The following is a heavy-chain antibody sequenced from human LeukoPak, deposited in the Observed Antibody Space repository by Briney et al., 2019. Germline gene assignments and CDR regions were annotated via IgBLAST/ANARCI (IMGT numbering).Heavy chain of an antibody. D-gene: IGHD2-21*01. CDR3: ARGVSYYYGMDV. J-gene: IGHJ6*02. Sequence: KTSETLSLTCAVYGGSFRGYYWSWIRQPPGKGLEWIGEINHSGSTNYNPSLKSRVTISVDTSKNQFSLKLSSVTAADTAVYYCARGVSYYYGMDVWGQGTTVTVSS. CDR1: GGSFRGYY. V-gene: IGHV4-34*01. CDR2: INHSGST.